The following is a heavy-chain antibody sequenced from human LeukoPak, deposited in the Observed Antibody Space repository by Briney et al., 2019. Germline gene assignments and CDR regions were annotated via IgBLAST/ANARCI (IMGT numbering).Heavy chain of an antibody. J-gene: IGHJ4*02. CDR3: ARDGYGDYPIDY. Sequence: PGGSLRLSCAASGFTFSGYWMHWVRQAPGKGLVWVSRINSDGRSTRYADSVKGRFSISRDNAKNTLYLEINSLRAEDTALYYSARDGYGDYPIDYWGQGTLVTVSS. CDR2: INSDGRST. CDR1: GFTFSGYW. D-gene: IGHD4-17*01. V-gene: IGHV3-74*01.